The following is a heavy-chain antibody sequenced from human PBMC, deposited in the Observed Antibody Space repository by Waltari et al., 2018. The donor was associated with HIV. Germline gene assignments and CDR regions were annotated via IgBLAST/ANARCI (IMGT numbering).Heavy chain of an antibody. CDR3: ARGEQLVPFDY. D-gene: IGHD6-6*01. J-gene: IGHJ4*02. CDR2: INHSAST. Sequence: QVQLQQWGAGLLKPSETLSLTCAVFGGPFSGYYWCWIRRPPGKGLEWIGEINHSASTNYNPNRKSRVTVSVDTSKNQFSLKLCSVTGADTAVYYCARGEQLVPFDYWGQGTLVTVSS. V-gene: IGHV4-34*01. CDR1: GGPFSGYY.